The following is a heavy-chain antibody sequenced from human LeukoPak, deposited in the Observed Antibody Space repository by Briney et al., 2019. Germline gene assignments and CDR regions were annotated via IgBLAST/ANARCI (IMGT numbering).Heavy chain of an antibody. D-gene: IGHD2-2*01. CDR2: INHSGST. Sequence: PSETLSLTCAVYGGSFSGYYWSWIRQPPGEGLEWIGEINHSGSTNYNPSLKSRVTISVDTSKNQFSLKLSSVTAADTAVYYCARGRGYVGYCSSTSCPTFDPWGQGTLVTVSS. CDR1: GGSFSGYY. V-gene: IGHV4-34*01. CDR3: ARGRGYVGYCSSTSCPTFDP. J-gene: IGHJ5*02.